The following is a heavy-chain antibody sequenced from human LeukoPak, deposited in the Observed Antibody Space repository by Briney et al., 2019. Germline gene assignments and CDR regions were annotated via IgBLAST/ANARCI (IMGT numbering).Heavy chain of an antibody. CDR3: ARDRVGLVPRITRY. D-gene: IGHD1-26*01. CDR1: GFTFSHYY. J-gene: IGHJ4*02. V-gene: IGHV3-7*01. CDR2: VNQDGSEE. Sequence: GGSLRLSCAASGFTFSHYYMTWVRQAPWKGLEWVANVNQDGSEEYYVDSVKGRFTISRDNAKDSLYLHMNSLRAEDTGVYYCARDRVGLVPRITRYWGQGTLVTVSS.